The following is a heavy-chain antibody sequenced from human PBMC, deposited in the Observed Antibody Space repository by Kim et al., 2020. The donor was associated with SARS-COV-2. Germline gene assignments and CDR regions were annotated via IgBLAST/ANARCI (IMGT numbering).Heavy chain of an antibody. J-gene: IGHJ6*01. CDR1: GGSISSYY. D-gene: IGHD1-26*01. CDR3: ARGGGGADLRVVGMDV. V-gene: IGHV4-59*12. CDR2: IYYSGST. Sequence: SETLSLTCTVSGGSISSYYWSWIRQPPGKGLEWIGDIYYSGSTNYNPSLKSRVTISVDTSKNQFSLKLSSVTAADTAVYYCARGGGGADLRVVGMDVWGQGATVSGCS.